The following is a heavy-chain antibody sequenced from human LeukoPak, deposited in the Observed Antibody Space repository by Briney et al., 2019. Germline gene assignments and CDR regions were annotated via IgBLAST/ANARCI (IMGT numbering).Heavy chain of an antibody. V-gene: IGHV3-21*01. CDR3: ARPSGGYYYGMDV. Sequence: GGSLRLSCAASGFTLSSYGMNWVRQAPGKGLEWVSRISSSSSYMYYADSVKGRFTISRDNAKNSLYLQMNSLRAEDTAVYYCARPSGGYYYGMDVWGQGTTVTVSS. D-gene: IGHD3-16*01. CDR1: GFTLSSYG. CDR2: ISSSSSYM. J-gene: IGHJ6*02.